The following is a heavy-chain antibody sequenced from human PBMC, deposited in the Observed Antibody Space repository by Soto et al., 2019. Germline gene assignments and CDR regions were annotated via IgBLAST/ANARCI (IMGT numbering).Heavy chain of an antibody. CDR1: GYTFTSYG. CDR3: ARGEVEGLAYCGGDCSWDNWFDP. D-gene: IGHD2-21*02. J-gene: IGHJ5*02. V-gene: IGHV1-18*01. CDR2: ISAYNGNT. Sequence: VKVTSQASGYTFTSYGMSWVRQAPGQGLEWMGWISAYNGNTNYGQKLQGRVTMTTDTSTSTAYMELRSLRSDDTAVYYCARGEVEGLAYCGGDCSWDNWFDPWGQGTLVTVSS.